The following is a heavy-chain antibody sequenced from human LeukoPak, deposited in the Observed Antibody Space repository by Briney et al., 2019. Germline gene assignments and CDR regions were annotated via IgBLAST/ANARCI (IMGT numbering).Heavy chain of an antibody. D-gene: IGHD3-3*01. Sequence: SETLSLTCTVSGVSISSDNYFWSWIRQPAGKGLEWIGRIYTSGVTNYNPSLDSRVTISIDTSKNQFSLKLSSVTAADTAVYYCARERNDFWSGYYDYWGQGTVVTVSS. CDR1: GVSISSDNYF. CDR3: ARERNDFWSGYYDY. CDR2: IYTSGVT. J-gene: IGHJ4*02. V-gene: IGHV4-61*02.